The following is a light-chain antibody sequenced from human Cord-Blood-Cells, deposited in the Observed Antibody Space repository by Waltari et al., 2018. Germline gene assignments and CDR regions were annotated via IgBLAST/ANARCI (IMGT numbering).Light chain of an antibody. CDR1: QSISSW. J-gene: IGKJ5*01. Sequence: DIQMTQSPSTLSASVGDRVTITCRASQSISSWLAWYQQKPGKAPKLLNYKASSLESGVPSRFSGSGSGTEFTLTISSLQPDDFATYYCQQYNSYSITFGQGTRLEIK. CDR2: KAS. CDR3: QQYNSYSIT. V-gene: IGKV1-5*03.